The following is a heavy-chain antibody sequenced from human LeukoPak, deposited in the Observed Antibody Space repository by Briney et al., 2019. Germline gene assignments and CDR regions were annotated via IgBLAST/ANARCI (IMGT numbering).Heavy chain of an antibody. CDR3: ARDYDFWSGYYIYYYYGMDV. Sequence: GGSLRLSCAASGFTFSSYWMSWVRQAPGKGLEWVAVISYDGSNKYYADSVKGRFTISRDNSKNTLYLQMNSLRAEDTAVYYCARDYDFWSGYYIYYYYGMDVWGQGTTVTVSS. CDR1: GFTFSSYW. J-gene: IGHJ6*02. D-gene: IGHD3-3*01. CDR2: ISYDGSNK. V-gene: IGHV3-30-3*01.